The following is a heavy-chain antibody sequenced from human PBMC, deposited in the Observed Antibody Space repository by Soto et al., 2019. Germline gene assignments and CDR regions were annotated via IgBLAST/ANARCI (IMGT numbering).Heavy chain of an antibody. CDR1: GFNFSNYG. CDR2: IWNDGNDK. Sequence: QVQLVASGGGVVQPGRSLRLSCVATGFNFSNYGMQWVRQTPGKGLEWVAVIWNDGNDKSYEDSVKGRFTISRDNSKNTLYLEMSSLRAEDTAVYYCARDRDIVVVTGILMWWGQGTLVTVSS. D-gene: IGHD2-21*02. J-gene: IGHJ4*02. CDR3: ARDRDIVVVTGILMW. V-gene: IGHV3-33*01.